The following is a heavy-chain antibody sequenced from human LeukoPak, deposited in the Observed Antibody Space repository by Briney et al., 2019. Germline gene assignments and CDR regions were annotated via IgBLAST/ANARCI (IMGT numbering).Heavy chain of an antibody. J-gene: IGHJ4*02. CDR3: ARKGAIGRDFDH. D-gene: IGHD1-26*01. CDR1: DGSVSSGGYY. Sequence: SETLSLTCTVSDGSVSSGGYYWSWIRQPPGKGLEWVGDIYYNGNTNYNPSIKSRVTISVDTSNSQFSLKLSSVTAADTAVYYCARKGAIGRDFDHWGQGTLVTVSS. CDR2: IYYNGNT. V-gene: IGHV4-61*08.